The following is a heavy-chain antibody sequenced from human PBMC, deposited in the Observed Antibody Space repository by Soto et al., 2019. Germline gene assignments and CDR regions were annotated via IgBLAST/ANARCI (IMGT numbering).Heavy chain of an antibody. CDR1: GGSISSYY. Sequence: PSETLSLTCTVSGGSISSYYWSWIRQPPGKGLEWIGYIYYSGSTNYNPSLKSRVTISVDTSKNQFSLQLSSVTAADTAVYYCARVGGSANIDYWGQGTLVTVSS. CDR3: ARVGGSANIDY. J-gene: IGHJ4*02. V-gene: IGHV4-59*01. D-gene: IGHD3-10*01. CDR2: IYYSGST.